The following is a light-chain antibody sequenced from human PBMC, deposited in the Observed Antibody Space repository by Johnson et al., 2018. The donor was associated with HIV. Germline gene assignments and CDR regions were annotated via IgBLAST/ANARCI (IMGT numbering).Light chain of an antibody. CDR3: ATWDDSLNGLYV. V-gene: IGLV1-51*02. CDR1: SSNIGNNY. J-gene: IGLJ1*01. CDR2: ENN. Sequence: QSVLTQPPSVSAAPGQKVTISCSGSSSNIGNNYVSWYQQLPGTAPKLLIYENNMRPSGIPDRFSGSKSGTSASLAISGLRAEDEADYFCATWDDSLNGLYVFGTGTKVTVL.